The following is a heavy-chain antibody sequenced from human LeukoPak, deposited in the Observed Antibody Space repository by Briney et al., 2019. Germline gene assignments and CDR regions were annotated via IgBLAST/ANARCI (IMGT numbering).Heavy chain of an antibody. Sequence: SETLSLTCTVSGGSISSSSYYWRWIRQPPGKGLEWIGEINHSGSTNYNPSLKSRVTISVDTSKNQFSLKLSSVTAADTAVYYCAGPQYYYDSSGYYPFDYWGQGTLVTVSS. J-gene: IGHJ4*02. V-gene: IGHV4-39*07. CDR2: INHSGST. CDR3: AGPQYYYDSSGYYPFDY. D-gene: IGHD3-22*01. CDR1: GGSISSSSYY.